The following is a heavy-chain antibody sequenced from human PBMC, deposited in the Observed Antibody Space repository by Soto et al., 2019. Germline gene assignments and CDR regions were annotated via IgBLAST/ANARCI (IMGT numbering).Heavy chain of an antibody. CDR1: GGSISSSSYY. Sequence: SETLSLTCTVSGGSISSSSYYWGWIRQPPGKGLEWIGSIYYSGSTYYNPSLKSRVTISVDTSKNQFSLKLSSVTAADTAVYYCARRLRYFDWLFSPTDYWGQGTLVTVSS. CDR3: ARRLRYFDWLFSPTDY. J-gene: IGHJ4*02. CDR2: IYYSGST. D-gene: IGHD3-9*01. V-gene: IGHV4-39*01.